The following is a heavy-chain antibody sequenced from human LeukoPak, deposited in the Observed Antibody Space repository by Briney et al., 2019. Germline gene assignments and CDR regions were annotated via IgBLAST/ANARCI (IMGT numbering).Heavy chain of an antibody. V-gene: IGHV4-34*01. CDR3: ARARRKWELLRDYWFDP. D-gene: IGHD1-26*01. CDR2: INHSGST. Sequence: SETLSHTCAVYGGSFSGYYWSWIRQPPGKGLEWIGEINHSGSTNYNPSLKSRVTISVDTSKNQFSLKLSSVTAADTAVYYCARARRKWELLRDYWFDPWGQGTLVTVSS. J-gene: IGHJ5*02. CDR1: GGSFSGYY.